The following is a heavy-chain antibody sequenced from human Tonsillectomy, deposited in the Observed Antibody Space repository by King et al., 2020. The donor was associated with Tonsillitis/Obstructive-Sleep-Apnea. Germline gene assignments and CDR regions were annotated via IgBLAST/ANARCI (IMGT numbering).Heavy chain of an antibody. D-gene: IGHD1-26*01. CDR1: GYTFTGYY. J-gene: IGHJ5*02. CDR2: INPNSGGT. CDR3: ARDGSWWGWSFNKWFDP. V-gene: IGHV1-2*02. Sequence: QVQLVESGAEVKKPGASVKVSCKASGYTFTGYYMHWVRQAPGQGLEWMGWINPNSGGTNYAQKFQGRVTMTRDTSTSTAYMGLSRLRSDDTAMSYCARDGSWWGWSFNKWFDPWGQGTLVTVSS.